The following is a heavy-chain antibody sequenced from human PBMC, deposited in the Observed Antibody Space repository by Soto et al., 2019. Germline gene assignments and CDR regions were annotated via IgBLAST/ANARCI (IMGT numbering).Heavy chain of an antibody. D-gene: IGHD6-19*01. J-gene: IGHJ4*02. Sequence: PGGSLRLSCAASGFTFSSYAMSWVRQAPGKGLEWVSAISGSGGSTYYADSVKGRFTISRDNSKNTLYLQMDSLRAEDTAVYYCANPEGGSSGWTPFDYWGQGTLVTVSS. V-gene: IGHV3-23*01. CDR3: ANPEGGSSGWTPFDY. CDR2: ISGSGGST. CDR1: GFTFSSYA.